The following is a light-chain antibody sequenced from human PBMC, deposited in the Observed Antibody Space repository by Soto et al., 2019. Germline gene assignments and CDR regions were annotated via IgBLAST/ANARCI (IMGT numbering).Light chain of an antibody. CDR3: QQLNSYPIT. Sequence: IQLTQSASALSASVGDRVTITCRASQGINTFLAWYQQKPGKAPKLLIYAASTLQSGVPSRFSGSGSGTDFTLTISSLQSEDFATYYCQQLNSYPITFGQGTRLEIK. V-gene: IGKV1-9*01. CDR1: QGINTF. J-gene: IGKJ5*01. CDR2: AAS.